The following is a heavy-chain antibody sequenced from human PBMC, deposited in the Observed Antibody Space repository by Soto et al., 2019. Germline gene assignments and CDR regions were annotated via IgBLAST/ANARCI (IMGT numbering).Heavy chain of an antibody. Sequence: GGSLRLSCAASGFTFDDYAMHWVRQAPGKGLEWVSGISWNSGSIGYADSVKGRFTISRDNAKNSLYLQMNSLRAEDTALYYCAKSMGGSSSWYAFDYWGQGTLVTVSS. D-gene: IGHD6-13*01. CDR3: AKSMGGSSSWYAFDY. CDR2: ISWNSGSI. J-gene: IGHJ4*02. CDR1: GFTFDDYA. V-gene: IGHV3-9*01.